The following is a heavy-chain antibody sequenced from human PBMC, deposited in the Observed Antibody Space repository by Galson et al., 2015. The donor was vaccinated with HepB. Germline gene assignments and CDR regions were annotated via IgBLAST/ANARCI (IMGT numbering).Heavy chain of an antibody. J-gene: IGHJ4*02. CDR2: IVVGSGKT. V-gene: IGHV1-58*01. CDR3: AADIGGSSTLMSPPGY. CDR1: GFTFSNSA. Sequence: SVKVSCKASGFTFSNSAVQWVRQARGQRLEWIGWIVVGSGKTTYAQKFQRRVAITSNMSTTTVYMELSTLRFEDTAVYYCAADIGGSSTLMSPPGYWGQGTLVTVSS. D-gene: IGHD5/OR15-5a*01.